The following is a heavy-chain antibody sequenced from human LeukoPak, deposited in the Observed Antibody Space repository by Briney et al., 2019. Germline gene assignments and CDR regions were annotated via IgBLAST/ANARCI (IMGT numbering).Heavy chain of an antibody. V-gene: IGHV3-23*01. CDR1: GFTFNSFG. CDR2: IRGAGGST. J-gene: IGHJ4*02. CDR3: ARYSGSYPRGFDY. D-gene: IGHD1-26*01. Sequence: PGGSLRLSCAASGFTFNSFGMSWVRQAPGKGLEWVSAIRGAGGSTYYADSVKGRFTISRDNSKNTLYLQMNSLRAEDSAVYYCARYSGSYPRGFDYWGQGTLVTVSS.